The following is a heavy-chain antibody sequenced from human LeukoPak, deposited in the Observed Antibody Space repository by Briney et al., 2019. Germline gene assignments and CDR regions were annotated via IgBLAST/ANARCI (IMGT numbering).Heavy chain of an antibody. J-gene: IGHJ4*02. D-gene: IGHD3-9*01. V-gene: IGHV4-31*03. CDR3: ARVSRYDILAGYRGPFDY. CDR1: GGSISSGGYS. CDR2: IYYSGST. Sequence: SETLSLTCTVSGGSISSGGYSWSWIRQHPGKGLEWIGYIYYSGSTYYNPSLKSRVTISVDTSKNQFSLKLSSVTAADTAVYYCARVSRYDILAGYRGPFDYWGQGTLVTVSS.